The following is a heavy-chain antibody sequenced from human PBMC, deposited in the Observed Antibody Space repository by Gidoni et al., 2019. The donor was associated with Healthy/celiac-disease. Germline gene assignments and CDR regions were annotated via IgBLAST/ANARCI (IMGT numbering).Heavy chain of an antibody. CDR1: GFTFSSYW. CDR3: AREEGYCGGDCYSPVDAFDI. D-gene: IGHD2-21*02. V-gene: IGHV3-7*01. J-gene: IGHJ3*02. CDR2: IKQDGSEK. Sequence: EVQLVEYGGGVVQPGGSLRLSCAASGFTFSSYWMSWVRQAPGKGLEWVAKIKQDGSEKYYVDSVKGRFTISRDNAKSSLYLQMNSLRAEDTAVYYCAREEGYCGGDCYSPVDAFDIWGQGTMVTVSS.